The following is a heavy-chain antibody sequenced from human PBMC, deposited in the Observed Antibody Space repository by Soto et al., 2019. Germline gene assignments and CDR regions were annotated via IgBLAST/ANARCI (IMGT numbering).Heavy chain of an antibody. V-gene: IGHV4-31*03. J-gene: IGHJ5*02. Sequence: TLSLTCSVSGDSISTKTYYWSWIRQHPGKGLEWIGYIYSSGSTYYNPSLRSRLTISLDTSNNHFSLNLNSVTVADTAVYYCARETRISASRAWFDPWGPGTVDTVSS. D-gene: IGHD6-6*01. CDR1: GDSISTKTYY. CDR3: ARETRISASRAWFDP. CDR2: IYSSGST.